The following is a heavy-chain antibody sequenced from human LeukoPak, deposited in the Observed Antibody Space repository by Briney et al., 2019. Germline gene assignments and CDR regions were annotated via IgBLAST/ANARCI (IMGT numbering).Heavy chain of an antibody. V-gene: IGHV3-23*01. CDR1: GFIFNNYA. J-gene: IGHJ4*02. CDR2: IGGGGETT. CDR3: ARDYADYVGYFFFDY. D-gene: IGHD4-17*01. Sequence: GGSLRLSCAASGFIFNNYAMNWVRQAPGKGLEWVSSIGGGGETTYYADSAKGRFTISRDNSQNTLYLQMNSLRAEDTAVYYCARDYADYVGYFFFDYWGQGTLVTVSS.